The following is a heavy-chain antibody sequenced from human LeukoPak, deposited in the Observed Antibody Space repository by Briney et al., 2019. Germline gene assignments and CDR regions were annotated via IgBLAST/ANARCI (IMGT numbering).Heavy chain of an antibody. CDR1: GFTFSSYA. Sequence: GGSLRLSCAASGFTFSSYAMHWVRQAPGKGLEWVAVISYDGSNKYYADSVKGRFTISRDNSKNTLYLQMNSLRAEDTAVYYCARERKGLEWLLDYYYYYYMDVWGKGTTVTVSS. CDR3: ARERKGLEWLLDYYYYYYMDV. J-gene: IGHJ6*03. V-gene: IGHV3-30-3*01. D-gene: IGHD3-3*01. CDR2: ISYDGSNK.